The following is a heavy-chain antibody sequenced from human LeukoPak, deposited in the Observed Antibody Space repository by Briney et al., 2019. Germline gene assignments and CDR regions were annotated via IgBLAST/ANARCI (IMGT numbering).Heavy chain of an antibody. Sequence: ASVKVSCKASGYTFTSYAISWVRQAPGQGLEWMGGIIPIFGTANYAQKFQSRVTITTDESTSTAYMELSSLRSEDTAVYYCARLLNYYDSSEASFDYWGQGTLVTVSS. CDR2: IIPIFGTA. J-gene: IGHJ4*02. CDR3: ARLLNYYDSSEASFDY. CDR1: GYTFTSYA. D-gene: IGHD3-22*01. V-gene: IGHV1-69*05.